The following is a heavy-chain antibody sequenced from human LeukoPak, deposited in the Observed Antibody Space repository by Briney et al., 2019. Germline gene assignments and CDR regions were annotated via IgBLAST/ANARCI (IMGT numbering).Heavy chain of an antibody. Sequence: ASVKVSCKASGYTFTGYYMHWVRQAPGQGIEWMGWINPNSGGTNYAQKFQGRVTMTRDTSISTAYMELSRLRSDDTAVYYCASPTTVTPHDAFDIWGQGTMVTVSS. D-gene: IGHD4-17*01. CDR3: ASPTTVTPHDAFDI. V-gene: IGHV1-2*02. J-gene: IGHJ3*02. CDR2: INPNSGGT. CDR1: GYTFTGYY.